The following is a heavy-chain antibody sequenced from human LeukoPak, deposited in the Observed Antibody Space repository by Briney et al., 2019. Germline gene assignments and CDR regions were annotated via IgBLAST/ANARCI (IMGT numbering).Heavy chain of an antibody. V-gene: IGHV4-59*01. D-gene: IGHD3-16*01. CDR2: VYYSGTT. CDR3: TRGAGWLIDY. Sequence: SETLSLTCTVSGDSFSTYYWNWIRQPPGKGLEWIGYVYYSGTTSYSPSLKSRVTISVDTSKNQFSLKLNSVTTADTAVYYCTRGAGWLIDYWGQGILVTVSS. CDR1: GDSFSTYY. J-gene: IGHJ4*02.